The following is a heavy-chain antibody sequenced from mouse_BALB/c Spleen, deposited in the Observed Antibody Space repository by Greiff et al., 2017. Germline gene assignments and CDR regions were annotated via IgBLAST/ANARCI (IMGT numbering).Heavy chain of an antibody. J-gene: IGHJ2*01. CDR3: ARRDY. CDR2: ISDGGSYT. Sequence: EVKLVESGGGLVKPGGSLKLSCAASGFTFSDYYMYWVRQTPEKRLEWVATISDGGSYTYYPDSVKGRFTISRDNAKNTLYLQMSSLRSEDTAMYYCARRDYWGQGTTLTVSS. CDR1: GFTFSDYY. V-gene: IGHV5-4*02.